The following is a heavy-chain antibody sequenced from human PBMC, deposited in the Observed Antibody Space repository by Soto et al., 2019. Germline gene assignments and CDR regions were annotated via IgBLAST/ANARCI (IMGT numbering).Heavy chain of an antibody. V-gene: IGHV1-46*01. D-gene: IGHD5-18*01. CDR2: INPSGGST. CDR1: GYTFSSYY. CDR3: ARGERGYSYGWDY. J-gene: IGHJ4*02. Sequence: GXSVKVSFKASGYTFSSYYMHWVRQAPGQGLEWMGIINPSGGSTSYAQNFQGRVTMTRDTSTSTVYMELSSLRSEDTAVYYCARGERGYSYGWDYWGQGTLVTVSS.